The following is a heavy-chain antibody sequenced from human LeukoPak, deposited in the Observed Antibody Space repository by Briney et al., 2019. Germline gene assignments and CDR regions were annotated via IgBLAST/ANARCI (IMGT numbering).Heavy chain of an antibody. CDR3: ARDGGGYSNYHWFDP. CDR2: IIPIAGIT. Sequence: SVKVSCKASGGTFSSYAITWVRQAPGQGLEWMGRIIPIAGITNYAQKFQGRVTITADKSTNIASMELRSLRFDDTAVYYCARDGGGYSNYHWFDPWGQGTLVTVSS. CDR1: GGTFSSYA. J-gene: IGHJ5*02. D-gene: IGHD5-12*01. V-gene: IGHV1-69*04.